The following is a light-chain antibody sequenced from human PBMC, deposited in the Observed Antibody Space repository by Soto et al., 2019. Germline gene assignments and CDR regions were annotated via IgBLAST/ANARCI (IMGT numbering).Light chain of an antibody. CDR1: SSDIGLYTF. CDR2: DVS. V-gene: IGLV2-14*03. CDR3: SSYGATSTL. J-gene: IGLJ2*01. Sequence: QSALTQPASVSGSPGQSITIPCTGSSSDIGLYTFVSRYQQHPGKAPKLLIYDVSYRPSGISDRFSGSKSGNTASLTISGLQPEDEADYYCSSYGATSTLFGGGTKLTVL.